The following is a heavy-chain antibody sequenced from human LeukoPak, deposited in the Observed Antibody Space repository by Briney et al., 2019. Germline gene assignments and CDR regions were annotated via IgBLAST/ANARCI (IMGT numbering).Heavy chain of an antibody. CDR2: IYHSGST. Sequence: SETLSLTCTVSGYSISSGYYWGWIRQPPGKGLEWIGSIYHSGSTYYNPSLKSRVTISVDTSKDQFSLKLSSVTAADTAVYYCASGYGWYNPVAFDIWGQGTMVTVSS. V-gene: IGHV4-38-2*02. CDR3: ASGYGWYNPVAFDI. CDR1: GYSISSGYY. D-gene: IGHD6-19*01. J-gene: IGHJ3*02.